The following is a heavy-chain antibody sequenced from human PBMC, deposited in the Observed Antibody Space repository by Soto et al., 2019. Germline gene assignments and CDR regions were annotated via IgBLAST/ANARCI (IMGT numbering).Heavy chain of an antibody. J-gene: IGHJ6*02. D-gene: IGHD3-9*01. V-gene: IGHV1-58*02. Sequence: ASVKVSCKASGFTFTSSAMQWVRQARGQRLEWIGWIVVGSGNTNYAQEFQERVTITRDMSTNTGYMELSSLRSEDTAVYYCAAARGEYYDILTSQNYYHGMNVWGQGTTVTVSS. CDR1: GFTFTSSA. CDR3: AAARGEYYDILTSQNYYHGMNV. CDR2: IVVGSGNT.